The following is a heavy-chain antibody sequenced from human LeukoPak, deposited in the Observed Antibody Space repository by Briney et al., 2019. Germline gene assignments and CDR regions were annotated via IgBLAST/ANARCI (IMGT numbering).Heavy chain of an antibody. CDR1: GFTFDDYG. CDR2: ISWNSASV. V-gene: IGHV3-9*01. D-gene: IGHD6-13*01. CDR3: AKDSGYCCSWYDY. J-gene: IGHJ4*02. Sequence: GRSLRLSCGDSGFTFDDYGMHWVRHAPGKGMEWVSTISWNSASVGFVDSVKGRFTISRDNAKKTLYLQMNSLRPEDTALYYCAKDSGYCCSWYDYWGQGTLVTVSS.